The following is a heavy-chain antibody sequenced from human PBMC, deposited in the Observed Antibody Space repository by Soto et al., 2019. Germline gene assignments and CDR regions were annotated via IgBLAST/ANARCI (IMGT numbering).Heavy chain of an antibody. Sequence: PGGSLRLSCAASGFNVNSDYMNWVRQTPGKGLEWVASIYSGETTYYADSVRGRFTISSDKSKNTLYFQLSSLRIEDTAVYYCMTDGLGLGILSLFEYWGQGVLVTVSS. D-gene: IGHD2-21*01. J-gene: IGHJ4*02. CDR1: GFNVNSDY. CDR3: MTDGLGLGILSLFEY. V-gene: IGHV3-53*01. CDR2: IYSGETT.